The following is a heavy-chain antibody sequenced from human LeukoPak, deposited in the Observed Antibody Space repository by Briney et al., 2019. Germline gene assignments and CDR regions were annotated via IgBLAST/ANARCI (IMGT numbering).Heavy chain of an antibody. V-gene: IGHV4-59*08. CDR3: ARRQYYDSTGYWYYFDY. D-gene: IGHD3-22*01. CDR1: GGSINNYY. Sequence: SETLSLTCTVSGGSINNYYWSWIRPPPGQGLEWIGQIHYSGSTNYNPSLKSRVTISVDTSKNQFSLNLNSVTAADTAKYYCARRQYYDSTGYWYYFDYWGQGTLVTVSS. CDR2: IHYSGST. J-gene: IGHJ4*02.